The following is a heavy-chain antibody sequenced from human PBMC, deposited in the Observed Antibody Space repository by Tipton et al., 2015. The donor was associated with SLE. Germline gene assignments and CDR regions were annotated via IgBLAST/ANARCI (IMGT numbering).Heavy chain of an antibody. CDR1: GFTFSSYA. CDR3: AKDPLEKYYGSGSYAFDI. Sequence: SLRLSCAASGFTFSSYAMSWVRQAPGKGLEWVSAISGSGGSTYYADSVKGRFTISRDNSKNTLYLQMNSLRAEDTAVYYCAKDPLEKYYGSGSYAFDIWGQGTMVTVSS. CDR2: ISGSGGST. J-gene: IGHJ3*02. V-gene: IGHV3-23*01. D-gene: IGHD3-10*01.